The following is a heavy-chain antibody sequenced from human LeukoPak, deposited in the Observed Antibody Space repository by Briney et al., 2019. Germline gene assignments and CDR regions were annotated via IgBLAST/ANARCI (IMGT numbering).Heavy chain of an antibody. V-gene: IGHV3-23*01. CDR1: GFTFSSYA. CDR3: ARDDLGYCSGGSCLPDY. CDR2: ISGSGGST. Sequence: GGSLRLSCAASGFTFSSYAMSWVRQAPGKGLEWVPAISGSGGSTYYADSVKGRFTISRDNSKNTLYLQMNSLRAEDTAVYYCARDDLGYCSGGSCLPDYWGQGTLVTVSS. D-gene: IGHD2-15*01. J-gene: IGHJ4*02.